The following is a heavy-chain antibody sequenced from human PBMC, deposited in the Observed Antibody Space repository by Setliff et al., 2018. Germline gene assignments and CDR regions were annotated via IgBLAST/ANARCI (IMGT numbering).Heavy chain of an antibody. CDR2: IYPGDSDT. V-gene: IGHV5-51*01. D-gene: IGHD1-26*01. CDR3: ASSSGSSSNDAFDI. CDR1: GYRFTSNW. J-gene: IGHJ3*02. Sequence: PGESLKISCKGSGYRFTSNWIGWVRQMPGKGLEWVGVIYPGDSDTRYNPSFRGQVTISADKSINTAYLQWSSLKASDTAMYYCASSSGSSSNDAFDIWGQGTLVTVSS.